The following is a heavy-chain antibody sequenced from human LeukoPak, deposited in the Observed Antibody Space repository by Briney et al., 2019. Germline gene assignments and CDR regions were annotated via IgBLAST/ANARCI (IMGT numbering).Heavy chain of an antibody. Sequence: GGSLRLSCAVSGFSVSDTFMTWVRQAPGKGLQWVSVILDTGITTYADSVKGRFSISRDNSKNTVYLQMNSLSVDDTAVYYCANSYSPPHFWGQGTLVTVSS. CDR3: ANSYSPPHF. CDR2: ILDTGIT. CDR1: GFSVSDTF. V-gene: IGHV3-53*01. J-gene: IGHJ4*02. D-gene: IGHD3-10*01.